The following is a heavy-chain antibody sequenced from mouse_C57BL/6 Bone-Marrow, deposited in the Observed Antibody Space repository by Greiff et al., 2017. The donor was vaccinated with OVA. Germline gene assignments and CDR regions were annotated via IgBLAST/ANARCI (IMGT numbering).Heavy chain of an antibody. V-gene: IGHV1-59*01. CDR2: IDPSDSYT. D-gene: IGHD3-2*02. CDR3: AGSGDIRPYYYAMDY. Sequence: VQLQQPGAELVRPGTSVKLSCKASGYTFTSYWMPWVKQRPGQGLEWIGGIDPSDSYTNYNQKFKGKATLTVDTSSSTAYMQLSSLTSEDSAVYDCAGSGDIRPYYYAMDYWGKGTTVTVSS. J-gene: IGHJ4*01. CDR1: GYTFTSYW.